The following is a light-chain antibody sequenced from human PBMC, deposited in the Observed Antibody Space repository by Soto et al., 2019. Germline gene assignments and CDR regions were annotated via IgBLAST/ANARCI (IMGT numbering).Light chain of an antibody. J-gene: IGLJ2*01. V-gene: IGLV1-47*02. CDR1: SSHIESNW. Sequence: QAVVTQAPSVSGTPGQRFTISCSGSSSHIESNWVYWYQQLPGTAPKLLIYDNNQRPSGVPDRFSGSKSGTSASLAITGLRSDDEADYYCATWDDDLYTPIFGGGTKVTVL. CDR2: DNN. CDR3: ATWDDDLYTPI.